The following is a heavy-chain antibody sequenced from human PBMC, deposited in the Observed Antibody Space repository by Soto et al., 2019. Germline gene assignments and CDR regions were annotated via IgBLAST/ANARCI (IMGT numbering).Heavy chain of an antibody. CDR2: INPNSGGT. CDR1: GYTFSGYY. V-gene: IGHV1-2*04. Sequence: ASVKVSCKASGYTFSGYYTHWVRQAPGRGLEWMGWINPNSGGTNYAQKFQGWVTMTRDTSISTAYMELSRLRSGDTAVYYCARGRRLKDYDILTGQDYWGQGTLVTVSS. D-gene: IGHD3-9*01. J-gene: IGHJ4*02. CDR3: ARGRRLKDYDILTGQDY.